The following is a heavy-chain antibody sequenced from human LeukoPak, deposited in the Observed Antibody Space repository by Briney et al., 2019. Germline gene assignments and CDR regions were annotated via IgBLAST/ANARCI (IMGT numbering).Heavy chain of an antibody. J-gene: IGHJ4*02. Sequence: SETLSLTCAVSGYSISSAYYWGWIRQPPGKRLAWSGSIYHSGNTFYNPSLKSRVTISVDTSKNQFSLKLTSVTAADTAVYYCAREFCSGTSCYPWVNWGQGTLVTVSS. CDR1: GYSISSAYY. CDR3: AREFCSGTSCYPWVN. V-gene: IGHV4-38-2*02. CDR2: IYHSGNT. D-gene: IGHD2-2*01.